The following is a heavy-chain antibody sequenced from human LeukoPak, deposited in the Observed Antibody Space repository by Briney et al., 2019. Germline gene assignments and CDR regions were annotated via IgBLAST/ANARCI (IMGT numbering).Heavy chain of an antibody. CDR1: GHSIINSYY. D-gene: IGHD5-12*01. CDR2: IYHTGST. Sequence: SETLSLTCTVSGHSIINSYYWGWIRQPPGKGLEWIGSIYHTGSTYYNPSLKSRVTISVDTSKNQFSLKLSSVTAADTAVYYCAREDQWLEDYWGQGTLVTVSS. CDR3: AREDQWLEDY. J-gene: IGHJ4*02. V-gene: IGHV4-38-2*02.